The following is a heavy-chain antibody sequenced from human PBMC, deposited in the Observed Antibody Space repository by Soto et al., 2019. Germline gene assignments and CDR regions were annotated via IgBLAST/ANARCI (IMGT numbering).Heavy chain of an antibody. D-gene: IGHD6-19*01. CDR1: GFTFSSYG. CDR2: IWYDGSKK. V-gene: IGHV3-33*01. Sequence: GGSLRLSCAASGFTFSSYGMHWVRQAPGKGLEWVAVIWYDGSKKYYADSVKGRFTISRDNSKNTLYLQMNSLRAEDTAVYYCARDLLYSSGPLDYWGQGTLVTVSS. J-gene: IGHJ4*02. CDR3: ARDLLYSSGPLDY.